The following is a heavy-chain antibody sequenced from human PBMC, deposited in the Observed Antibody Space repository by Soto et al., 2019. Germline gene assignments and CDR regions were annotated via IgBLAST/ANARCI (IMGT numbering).Heavy chain of an antibody. CDR3: ARDARNAEYDY. D-gene: IGHD2-2*01. CDR1: GFTFSSHP. V-gene: IGHV3-48*02. Sequence: EVQLVESVGGLVQPGGSLKLSCAVSGFTFSSHPMNWVRQAPGKGLEWVAYIHGTRSIIYYADSVKCRFTISRDNAKNSLYMQMDSLRDEDTDLYYCARDARNAEYDYWGQGILVAVSS. CDR2: IHGTRSII. J-gene: IGHJ4*02.